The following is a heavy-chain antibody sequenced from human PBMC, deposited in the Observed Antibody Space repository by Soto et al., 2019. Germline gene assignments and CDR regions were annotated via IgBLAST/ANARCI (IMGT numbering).Heavy chain of an antibody. CDR3: ARDMPGSYFPHYYYYGMDV. J-gene: IGHJ6*02. CDR1: GYTFTSYG. Sequence: ASVKVSCKASGYTFTSYGISWVRQAPGQGLEWMGWISAYNGNTNYAQKLQGRVTMTTDTSTSTAYMELRSLRSDDTAVYYCARDMPGSYFPHYYYYGMDVWGQGTTVTVSS. V-gene: IGHV1-18*04. CDR2: ISAYNGNT. D-gene: IGHD1-26*01.